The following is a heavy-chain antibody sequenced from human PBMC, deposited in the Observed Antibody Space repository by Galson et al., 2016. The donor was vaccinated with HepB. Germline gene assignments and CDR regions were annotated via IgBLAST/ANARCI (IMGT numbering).Heavy chain of an antibody. Sequence: CAISGDSVSSNSAGWYWIRQSPSRGLEGLGRTYYRSKWHFDYAESVKSRITINPDTAKNQFSLQLNSVTPEDTAIYYCARSYLLGRGFGSWGQGTLVTVSS. D-gene: IGHD7-27*01. CDR3: ARSYLLGRGFGS. V-gene: IGHV6-1*01. CDR1: GDSVSSNSAG. CDR2: TYYRSKWHF. J-gene: IGHJ4*02.